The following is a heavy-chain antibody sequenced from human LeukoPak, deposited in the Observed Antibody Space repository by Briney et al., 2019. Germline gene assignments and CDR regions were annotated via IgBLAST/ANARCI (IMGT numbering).Heavy chain of an antibody. J-gene: IGHJ4*02. V-gene: IGHV3-30*18. CDR1: GFILSAYA. CDR3: AKEGLGSSWYPNYFDY. CDR2: ISYDGSNK. D-gene: IGHD6-13*01. Sequence: PGRSLRLSCAASGFILSAYAMHWVRQAPGKGLEWVALISYDGSNKYYADFVKGRFTISRDSSKNTLYLQVNSLRAEDTAVYYCAKEGLGSSWYPNYFDYWGQGTLVTVSS.